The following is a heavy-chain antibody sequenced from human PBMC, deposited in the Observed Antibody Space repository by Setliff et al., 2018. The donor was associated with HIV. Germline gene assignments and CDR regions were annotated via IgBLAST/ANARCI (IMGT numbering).Heavy chain of an antibody. V-gene: IGHV1-69*13. D-gene: IGHD3-22*01. CDR3: ARIPNHSSGFDY. CDR1: GGTFSRYA. Sequence: GASVKVSCKASGGTFSRYAISWVRQAPGQGLEWMGGIIPIFGSANYAQKFQGRVTITADESTTTAYMELSSLRSEDTAVYYCARIPNHSSGFDYWGQGTPVTVSS. CDR2: IIPIFGSA. J-gene: IGHJ4*02.